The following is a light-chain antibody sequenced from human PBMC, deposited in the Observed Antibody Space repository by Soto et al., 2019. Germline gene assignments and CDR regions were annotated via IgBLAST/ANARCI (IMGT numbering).Light chain of an antibody. CDR1: QDFSNF. J-gene: IGKJ4*01. CDR3: QQLYSFPLT. CDR2: DAS. V-gene: IGKV1-9*01. Sequence: DIQLTQSPSFLSASIGDRVTITCRASQDFSNFLAWYQQKPGRAPKLLMYDASTLQSGVPSRSSGSGSGTEFTLTISSLQPEDFATYYCQQLYSFPLTFGGGTKVDIK.